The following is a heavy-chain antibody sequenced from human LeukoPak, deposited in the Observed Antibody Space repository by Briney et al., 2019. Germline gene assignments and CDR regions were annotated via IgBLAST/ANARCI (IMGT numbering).Heavy chain of an antibody. D-gene: IGHD1-1*01. J-gene: IGHJ4*02. CDR1: GYRFTSYW. Sequence: GESLKISCQTSGYRFTSYWIGWVRQMPGKGLEWMGIIFPSDSDTRYSPSFQGQVTISADKSISTTYLQWSSLKASDTAMYYCARLGYNWNDGDYYFDYWGQGTLVTVSS. V-gene: IGHV5-51*01. CDR3: ARLGYNWNDGDYYFDY. CDR2: IFPSDSDT.